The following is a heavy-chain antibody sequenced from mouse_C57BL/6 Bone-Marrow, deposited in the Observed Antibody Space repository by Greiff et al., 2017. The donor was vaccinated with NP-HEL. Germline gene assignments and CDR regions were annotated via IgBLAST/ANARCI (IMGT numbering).Heavy chain of an antibody. CDR2: INPYNGDT. CDR3: ARGAITTGGDYFDY. CDR1: GYSFTGYF. J-gene: IGHJ2*01. D-gene: IGHD1-1*01. V-gene: IGHV1-20*01. Sequence: VQLKESGPELVKPGDSVKISCKASGYSFTGYFMNWVMQSHGKSLEWIGRINPYNGDTFYNQKFKGKATLTVDKSSSTAHMELRSLTSEDSAVYYCARGAITTGGDYFDYWGQGTTLTVSS.